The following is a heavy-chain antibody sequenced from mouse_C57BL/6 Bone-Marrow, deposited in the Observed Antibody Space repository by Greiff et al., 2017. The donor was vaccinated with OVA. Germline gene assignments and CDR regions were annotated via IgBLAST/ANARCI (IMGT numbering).Heavy chain of an antibody. Sequence: QVQLQHPGAELVKPGASVKLSCTASGYTFTSYWMHWVKQRPGQGLEWIGMIHPNSGSTNYHEKFKSKATLTVDKSSSTASMQLSSLTSEDSAVYYCARRLRCFDYWGQGTTLTVSS. J-gene: IGHJ2*01. V-gene: IGHV1-64*01. CDR2: IHPNSGST. CDR3: ARRLRCFDY. CDR1: GYTFTSYW. D-gene: IGHD1-1*01.